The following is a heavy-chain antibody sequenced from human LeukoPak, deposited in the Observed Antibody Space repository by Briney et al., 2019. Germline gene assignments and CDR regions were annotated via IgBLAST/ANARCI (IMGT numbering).Heavy chain of an antibody. Sequence: GASVKVSCKASGYTFTGYYMHWVRQAPGQGLEWMGGINPNSGGTNYAQKFQGRVTMTRDTSISTAYMELSRLRSDDTAVYYCAREGGFWVERVSAFDIWGQGTMVTVSS. CDR2: INPNSGGT. J-gene: IGHJ3*02. V-gene: IGHV1-2*02. D-gene: IGHD5-12*01. CDR3: AREGGFWVERVSAFDI. CDR1: GYTFTGYY.